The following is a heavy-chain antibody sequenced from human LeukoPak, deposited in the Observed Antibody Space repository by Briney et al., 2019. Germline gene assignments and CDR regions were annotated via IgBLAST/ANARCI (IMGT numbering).Heavy chain of an antibody. CDR1: GGSISSYY. D-gene: IGHD6-19*01. CDR3: ARAVAGTSDAFDI. Sequence: SETLSLTCTVSGGSISSYYWSWIRQPPGKGLEWIGEINHSGSTNYNPSLKSRVTISVDTSKNQFSLKLSSVTAADTAVYYCARAVAGTSDAFDIWGQGTMVTVSS. J-gene: IGHJ3*02. V-gene: IGHV4-34*01. CDR2: INHSGST.